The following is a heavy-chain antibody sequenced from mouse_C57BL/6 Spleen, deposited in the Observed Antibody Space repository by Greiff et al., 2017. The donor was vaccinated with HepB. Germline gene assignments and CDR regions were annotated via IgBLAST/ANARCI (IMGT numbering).Heavy chain of an antibody. CDR3: ARDPRAYYSNSDYFDY. D-gene: IGHD2-5*01. CDR2: ISDGGSYT. CDR1: GFTFSSYA. V-gene: IGHV5-4*01. Sequence: EVKLMESGGGLVKPGGSLKLSCAASGFTFSSYAMSWVRQTPEKRLEWVATISDGGSYTYYPDNVKGRFTISRDNAKNNLYLQMSHLKSEDTAMYYCARDPRAYYSNSDYFDYWGQGTTLTVSS. J-gene: IGHJ2*01.